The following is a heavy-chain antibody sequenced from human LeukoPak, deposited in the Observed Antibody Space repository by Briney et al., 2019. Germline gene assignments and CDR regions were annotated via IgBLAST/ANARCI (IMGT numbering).Heavy chain of an antibody. Sequence: SETLSLTCAVYGGSFSGYYWSWVRQPPGKGLEWIGEINHSGSTNYNPSFKSRVTISVDTSKNQFSLKLSSVTAADAAVYYCAREDSSGYIFDYWGQGTLVTVSS. J-gene: IGHJ4*02. D-gene: IGHD3-22*01. CDR3: AREDSSGYIFDY. V-gene: IGHV4-34*01. CDR2: INHSGST. CDR1: GGSFSGYY.